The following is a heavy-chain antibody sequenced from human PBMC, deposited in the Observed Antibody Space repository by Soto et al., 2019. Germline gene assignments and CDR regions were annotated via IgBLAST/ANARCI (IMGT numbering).Heavy chain of an antibody. V-gene: IGHV3-11*06. CDR1: GFTFGDSY. D-gene: IGHD2-15*01. J-gene: IGHJ5*02. CDR3: VRGGGGGLFDP. CDR2: ISPGSRYP. Sequence: GGSLRLSCAGSGFTFGDSYMSWIRQAPGKGLEWLSYISPGSRYPAYADSVKGQFTISRDNAKRSLYLQMMSLTAEDTAIYYCVRGGGGGLFDPWGQGTMVTVSS.